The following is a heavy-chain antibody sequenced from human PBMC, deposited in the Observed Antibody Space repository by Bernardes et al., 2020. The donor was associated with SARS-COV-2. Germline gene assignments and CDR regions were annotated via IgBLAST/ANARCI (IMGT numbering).Heavy chain of an antibody. Sequence: GGSLRLSCAASGFTFSSYAMHWVRQAPGKGLEWVAVISYDGSNKYYADSVKGRFTISRDNSKNTLYLQMNSLRAEDTAVYYCARTGFPYCSSTSCYTDYWGQGTLVTVSS. CDR2: ISYDGSNK. CDR1: GFTFSSYA. J-gene: IGHJ4*02. D-gene: IGHD2-2*01. CDR3: ARTGFPYCSSTSCYTDY. V-gene: IGHV3-30*04.